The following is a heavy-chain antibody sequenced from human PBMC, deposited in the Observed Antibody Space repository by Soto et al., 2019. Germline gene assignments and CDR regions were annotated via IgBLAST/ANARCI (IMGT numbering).Heavy chain of an antibody. D-gene: IGHD1-26*01. CDR2: IYHSGST. J-gene: IGHJ3*02. CDR3: ARFNSGSYYEAFDI. Sequence: SSETLSLTCXVSGGSISSSNWWRWVRQPPGKGLEWIGEIYHSGSTNHNPSLKSRVTISVDKSKNQFSLKLSSVTAADTAVYYCARFNSGSYYEAFDIWGQGTMVTV. V-gene: IGHV4-4*02. CDR1: GGSISSSNW.